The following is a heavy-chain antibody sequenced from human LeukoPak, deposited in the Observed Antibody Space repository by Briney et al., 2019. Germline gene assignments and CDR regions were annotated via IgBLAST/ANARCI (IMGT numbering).Heavy chain of an antibody. V-gene: IGHV3-7*05. J-gene: IGHJ5*02. CDR2: IKQDGSEK. CDR1: GFMFSSYC. D-gene: IGHD3-3*01. CDR3: ARDQGDFWSGHVGWFDP. Sequence: GGSLRLSCVASGFMFSSYCMTWVRQAPGKGLEWVANIKQDGSEKYYVDSVKGRFTISRDNAKNSLYLQMNSLRAEDTAVYYCARDQGDFWSGHVGWFDPWGQGTLVTVSS.